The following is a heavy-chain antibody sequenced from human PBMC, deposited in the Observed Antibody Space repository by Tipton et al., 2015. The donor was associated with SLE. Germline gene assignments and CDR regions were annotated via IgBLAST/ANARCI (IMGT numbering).Heavy chain of an antibody. CDR2: IYYSGST. V-gene: IGHV4-59*01. CDR1: GDSISSYY. J-gene: IGHJ6*02. CDR3: ARMGGGYYYFYAMDV. D-gene: IGHD3-10*01. Sequence: LRLSCSVSGDSISSYYWSWIRQPPGKGLEWIGYIYYSGSTTYNPSLKSRVTISLDTSKNQFSLKLSSVTAADTAVYYCARMGGGYYYFYAMDVWGPGTTVTVSS.